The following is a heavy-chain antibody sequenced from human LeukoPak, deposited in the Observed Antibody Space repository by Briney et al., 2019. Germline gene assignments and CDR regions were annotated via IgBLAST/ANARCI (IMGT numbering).Heavy chain of an antibody. Sequence: SSETLSLTCTVSGDSISSSSYYWGWIRQPPGKGLEWIGSIYYSGSTYYNPSLKSRVTISVDTSKNQFSLKLSSVTAADTAVYYCASWVRSGYFDYWGQGTLVTVSS. J-gene: IGHJ4*02. D-gene: IGHD3-22*01. CDR1: GDSISSSSYY. CDR2: IYYSGST. CDR3: ASWVRSGYFDY. V-gene: IGHV4-39*01.